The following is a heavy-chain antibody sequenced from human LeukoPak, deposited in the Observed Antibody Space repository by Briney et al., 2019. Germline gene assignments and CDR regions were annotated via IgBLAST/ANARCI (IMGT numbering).Heavy chain of an antibody. CDR1: GGSIITTNW. D-gene: IGHD1-26*01. CDR2: FSLKGAT. CDR3: TRESGAFSPFGF. J-gene: IGHJ4*02. Sequence: SETLSLTCAVSGGSIITTNWWSWVRQPPGKGLEWMGEFSLKGATNSSPSFESRVSMSIDKSKNHLSLKLRSVTAADTATYYCTRESGAFSPFGFWGQGTLVTVSS. V-gene: IGHV4-4*02.